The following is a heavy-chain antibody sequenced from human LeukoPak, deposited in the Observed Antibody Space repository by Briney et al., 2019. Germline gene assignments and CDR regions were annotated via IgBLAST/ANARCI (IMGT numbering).Heavy chain of an antibody. D-gene: IGHD2-2*01. Sequence: SETLSLTCAVYGGSFSGHYWSWIRQPPGKGLEWIGEINHSGSTNYNPSLKSRVTISVDTSKNQFSLKLSSVTAAHTAVYYCASGSGYCSSTSCYAGYDAFDIWGQGTMVTVSS. J-gene: IGHJ3*02. CDR3: ASGSGYCSSTSCYAGYDAFDI. CDR1: GGSFSGHY. CDR2: INHSGST. V-gene: IGHV4-34*01.